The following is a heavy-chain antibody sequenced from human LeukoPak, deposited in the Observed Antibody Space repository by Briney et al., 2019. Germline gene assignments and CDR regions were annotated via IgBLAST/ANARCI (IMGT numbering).Heavy chain of an antibody. CDR3: ARHYYSDPFDY. D-gene: IGHD4-17*01. J-gene: IGHJ4*02. Sequence: SETLSLTCTVSGGAIRSDYWSWIRQPPGKGLEWIGYISYSGSTNYNPSLKSRVTISVDTSKNQFSLKLSSVTAADTAVYYCARHYYSDPFDYWGQGTLVTVSS. V-gene: IGHV4-59*01. CDR2: ISYSGST. CDR1: GGAIRSDY.